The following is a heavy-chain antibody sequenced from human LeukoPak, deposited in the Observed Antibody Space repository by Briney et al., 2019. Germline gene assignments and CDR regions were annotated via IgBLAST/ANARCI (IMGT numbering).Heavy chain of an antibody. CDR3: ARRAGAYSHPYDY. CDR1: GFTVSSNS. V-gene: IGHV3-53*01. J-gene: IGHJ4*02. D-gene: IGHD4/OR15-4a*01. CDR2: IYSGTT. Sequence: GGSLRLSCTVSGFTVSSNSMNWVRQAPGKGLEWVSFIYSGTTHYSDSVKGRFTISRDNSKNTLYLQMNSLRAEDTAVYYCARRAGAYSHPYDYWGQGTLVTVSS.